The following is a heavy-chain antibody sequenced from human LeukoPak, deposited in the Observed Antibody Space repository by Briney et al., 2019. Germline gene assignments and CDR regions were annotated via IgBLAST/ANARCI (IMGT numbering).Heavy chain of an antibody. CDR3: ASGIAADLY. CDR1: GGSISSSSYY. V-gene: IGHV4-39*07. J-gene: IGHJ4*02. CDR2: IYYSGST. Sequence: SETLSLTCTVSGGSISSSSYYWGWIRQPPGKGLEWIGSIYYSGSTYYNPSLKSRVTISVDTSKNQFSLKLSSVTAADTAVYYCASGIAADLYWGQGTLVTVSS. D-gene: IGHD6-13*01.